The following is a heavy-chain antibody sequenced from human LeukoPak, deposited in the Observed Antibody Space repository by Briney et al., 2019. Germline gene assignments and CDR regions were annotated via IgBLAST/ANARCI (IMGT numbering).Heavy chain of an antibody. D-gene: IGHD6-6*01. CDR3: AADPEYSSSPPFYYYGMDV. V-gene: IGHV1-58*01. Sequence: TSVKVSCTASGFTFTSSAVQWVRQARGQRLEWIGWIVVGSGNTNYAQKFQERVTITRDMSTSTVYMELSSLRSEDTAVYYCAADPEYSSSPPFYYYGMDVWGQGTTVTVSS. CDR2: IVVGSGNT. CDR1: GFTFTSSA. J-gene: IGHJ6*02.